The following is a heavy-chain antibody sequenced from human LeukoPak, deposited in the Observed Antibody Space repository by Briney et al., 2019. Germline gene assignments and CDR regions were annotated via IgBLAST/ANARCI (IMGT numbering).Heavy chain of an antibody. J-gene: IGHJ4*02. D-gene: IGHD3-22*01. CDR3: ARHSGYHSTMYLDY. Sequence: SVKVSCKASGGSFSRYAISWVRQAPGQGLEWMGGITAIFRTTNYAQKFQGRVTITADESMSTIYMELSSLRSGDTAVYYCARHSGYHSTMYLDYWGQGTLVTVSS. V-gene: IGHV1-69*13. CDR2: ITAIFRTT. CDR1: GGSFSRYA.